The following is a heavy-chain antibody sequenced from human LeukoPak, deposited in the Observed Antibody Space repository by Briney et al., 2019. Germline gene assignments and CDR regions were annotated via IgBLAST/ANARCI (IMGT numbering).Heavy chain of an antibody. CDR3: ARDSGSDWWDH. V-gene: IGHV1-3*01. D-gene: IGHD5-12*01. CDR2: INAGNGNT. CDR1: EYTFTSYT. Sequence: GASVKVSCKAFEYTFTSYTMHWVRQAPGQRLEWMGWINAGNGNTKYSEKFQGRVIITRDTSASTAYMELSSLRSEAAAVYCCARDSGSDWWDHWGQGALVTVSS. J-gene: IGHJ5*02.